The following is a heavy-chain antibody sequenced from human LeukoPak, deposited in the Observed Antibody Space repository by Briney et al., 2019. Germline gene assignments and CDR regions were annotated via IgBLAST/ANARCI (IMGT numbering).Heavy chain of an antibody. J-gene: IGHJ5*02. CDR1: GFTFSDYY. CDR2: ISSSGSTI. D-gene: IGHD3-16*01. Sequence: GGSLRLSCAASGFTFSDYYMSWIRQAPGKGLEWVSYISSSGSTIYYADSVKGGFPDSRHNANNSLYLEMHSQRAEDKAVHYCARFGISRFDPWGQGTLVTVS. CDR3: ARFGISRFDP. V-gene: IGHV3-11*01.